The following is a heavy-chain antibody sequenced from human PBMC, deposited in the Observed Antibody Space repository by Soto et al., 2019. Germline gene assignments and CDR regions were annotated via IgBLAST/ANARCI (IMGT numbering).Heavy chain of an antibody. V-gene: IGHV1-3*01. D-gene: IGHD3-3*01. Sequence: QVQLVQSGAEVKKPGASVKVSCEASGYTFTSYSIHWVRQAPGQRLEWMGWINAGNGNTKYSQKFQGRVTITRDTSATTPYMELSSLRSEVTAVYYCAREHDFWSNYCFDYWGQGTLVIVSS. CDR2: INAGNGNT. J-gene: IGHJ4*02. CDR1: GYTFTSYS. CDR3: AREHDFWSNYCFDY.